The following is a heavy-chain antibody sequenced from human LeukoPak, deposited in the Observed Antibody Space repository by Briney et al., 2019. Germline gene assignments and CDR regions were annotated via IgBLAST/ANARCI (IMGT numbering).Heavy chain of an antibody. D-gene: IGHD3-22*01. J-gene: IGHJ4*02. Sequence: GGSLRLSCAASGFTFSSYSMNWVRQAPGKGLEWVSSISSTGYHIYYANSVKGRFTISRDNANSSLYLQMNSLRAEDTAVYYCARVPPNYYDNYWGQGTLVTVSS. CDR1: GFTFSSYS. V-gene: IGHV3-21*01. CDR2: ISSTGYHI. CDR3: ARVPPNYYDNY.